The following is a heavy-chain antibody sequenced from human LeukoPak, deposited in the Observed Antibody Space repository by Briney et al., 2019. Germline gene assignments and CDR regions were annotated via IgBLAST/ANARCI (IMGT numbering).Heavy chain of an antibody. CDR1: GGSFSGYY. V-gene: IGHV4-34*01. Sequence: SETLSLTCAVYGGSFSGYYWSWIRQPPGKGLEWIGEINHSGSTNYNPSLKSRVTISVDTSKNQFSLKLSSVTAADTAVYYCARGYYGSGFFDYWGQGTLVTVSS. J-gene: IGHJ4*02. CDR3: ARGYYGSGFFDY. D-gene: IGHD3-10*01. CDR2: INHSGST.